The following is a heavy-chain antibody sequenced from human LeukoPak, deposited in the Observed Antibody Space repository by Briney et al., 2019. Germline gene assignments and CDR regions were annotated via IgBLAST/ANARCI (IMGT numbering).Heavy chain of an antibody. CDR2: ISYDGSNK. CDR3: ARDRYGSGSSDTGMDV. CDR1: GFTFSSYA. D-gene: IGHD3-10*01. V-gene: IGHV3-30-3*01. Sequence: GRSLRLSCAASGFTFSSYAMHWVRQAPGKGLEWVADISYDGSNKYYEDSVKGRFTISRDNPKNTLYLQMNSLRTEDTAVYYCARDRYGSGSSDTGMDVWGKGTTVTVSS. J-gene: IGHJ6*03.